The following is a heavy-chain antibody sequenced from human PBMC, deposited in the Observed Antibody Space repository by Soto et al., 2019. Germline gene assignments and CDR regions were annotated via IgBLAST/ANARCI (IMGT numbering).Heavy chain of an antibody. CDR2: ISYDGSNK. J-gene: IGHJ4*01. Sequence: GSLRLSCAASGFTFSSYGMHWVRQAPGKGLEWVAVISYDGSNKYYADSVKGRFTISRDNSKNTLYLQMNSLRSEDTAGYYCAKLALHYHILTGPDYWGQGTLVTVSS. CDR1: GFTFSSYG. V-gene: IGHV3-30*18. D-gene: IGHD3-9*01. CDR3: AKLALHYHILTGPDY.